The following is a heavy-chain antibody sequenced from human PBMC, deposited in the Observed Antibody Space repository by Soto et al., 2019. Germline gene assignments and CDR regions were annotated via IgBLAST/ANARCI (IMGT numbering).Heavy chain of an antibody. J-gene: IGHJ3*02. CDR3: VRGPSHGAFDI. CDR2: ISPDGNNA. Sequence: QVQLVESGGDVVQPGRSLRLSCAASGSTFSSDDIHWVRQAPGKGMEWVAHISPDGNNAYYADFVKGRFTISRDNARNTVYLQVNNLKPEDTAVYHCVRGPSHGAFDIWGQGTLFTVSS. CDR1: GSTFSSDD. V-gene: IGHV3-30-3*01.